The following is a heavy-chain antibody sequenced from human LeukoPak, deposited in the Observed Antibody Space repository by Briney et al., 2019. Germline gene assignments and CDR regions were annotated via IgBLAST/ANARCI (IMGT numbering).Heavy chain of an antibody. V-gene: IGHV1-2*02. J-gene: IGHJ4*02. Sequence: ASVKVSCKASGYTFTGYYMHWVRQAPGQGLEWMRWINPNSGGTNCAQKFQGRVTMTRDTSISTAYMELSRLRSDDTAVYYCARDGDYYDSSGYYFDYWGQGTLVTVSS. CDR3: ARDGDYYDSSGYYFDY. CDR2: INPNSGGT. CDR1: GYTFTGYY. D-gene: IGHD3-22*01.